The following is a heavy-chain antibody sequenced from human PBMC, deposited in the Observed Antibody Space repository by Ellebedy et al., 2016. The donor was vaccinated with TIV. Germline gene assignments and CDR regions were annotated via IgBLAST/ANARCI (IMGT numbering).Heavy chain of an antibody. Sequence: GESLKISCKGSGYNFTSYWISWVRQMPGKGLEWMGRIDPSDSYSNYSPSFQGHVTISVDKSISTAYLQWSSLKASDTAMYYCARLPVTMYIVVGNGMDVWGQGTTVTVSS. CDR2: IDPSDSYS. D-gene: IGHD2-21*01. J-gene: IGHJ6*02. V-gene: IGHV5-10-1*01. CDR3: ARLPVTMYIVVGNGMDV. CDR1: GYNFTSYW.